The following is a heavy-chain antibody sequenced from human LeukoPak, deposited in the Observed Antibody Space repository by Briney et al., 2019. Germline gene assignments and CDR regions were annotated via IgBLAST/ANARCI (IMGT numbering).Heavy chain of an antibody. CDR3: ARLVRGVIIRVFYFDY. CDR2: VDHSGGT. V-gene: IGHV4-38-2*02. D-gene: IGHD3-10*01. CDR1: GYSLSSGYY. Sequence: PSETLSLTCTVSGYSLSSGYYWGWIRQPPGKGLEWIGSVDHSGGTYYNPSLRSRVSISVDTSKNQFSLKLSSVTAADTAVYYCARLVRGVIIRVFYFDYWGQGTLVTVSS. J-gene: IGHJ4*02.